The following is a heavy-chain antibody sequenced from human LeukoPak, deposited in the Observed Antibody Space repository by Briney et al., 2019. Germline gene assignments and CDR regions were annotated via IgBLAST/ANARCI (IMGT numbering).Heavy chain of an antibody. CDR2: IYSGGST. CDR1: GFTFSSYG. CDR3: ARAQYSSSQFDY. J-gene: IGHJ4*02. V-gene: IGHV3-NL1*01. Sequence: PGRSLRLSCAASGFTFSSYGMHWVRQAPGKGLEWVSVIYSGGSTYYADSVKGRFTISRDNSKNTLYLQMNSLRAEDTAVYYCARAQYSSSQFDYWGQGTLVTVSS. D-gene: IGHD6-13*01.